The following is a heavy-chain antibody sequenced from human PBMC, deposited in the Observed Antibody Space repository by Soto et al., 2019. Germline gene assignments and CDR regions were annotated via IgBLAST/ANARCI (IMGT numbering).Heavy chain of an antibody. CDR2: IYYSGST. CDR3: ARAHLVVVAATHFDY. Sequence: QVRLQESGPGLVKPSQTLSLTCTVSGGSISSGDYYWSWIRQPPGKGLEWIGYIYYSGSTYYNPSLKSRVTISVDTSKNQFSLKLSSVTAADTAVYYCARAHLVVVAATHFDYWGQGTLVTVSS. CDR1: GGSISSGDYY. V-gene: IGHV4-30-4*01. D-gene: IGHD2-15*01. J-gene: IGHJ4*02.